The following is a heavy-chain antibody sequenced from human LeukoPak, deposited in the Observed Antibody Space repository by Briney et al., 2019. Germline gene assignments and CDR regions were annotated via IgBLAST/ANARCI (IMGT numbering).Heavy chain of an antibody. CDR2: INHSGST. J-gene: IGHJ5*02. Sequence: KSSETLSLTCTVSGYSITRGSYWGWIRQPPGKGLEWIGEINHSGSTNYNPSLKSRVTISVDTSKNQFSLKLSSVTAADTAVYYCALSGSYYNGWFDPWGQGTLVTVSS. CDR3: ALSGSYYNGWFDP. CDR1: GYSITRGSY. D-gene: IGHD3-10*01. V-gene: IGHV4-38-2*02.